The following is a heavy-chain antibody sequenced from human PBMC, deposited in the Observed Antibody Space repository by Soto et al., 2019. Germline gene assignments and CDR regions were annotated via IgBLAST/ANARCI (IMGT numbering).Heavy chain of an antibody. D-gene: IGHD2-21*01. CDR2: IIPMLGVR. Sequence: QVQLVQSGAEVKKPGSSVKVSCKDSGGTFSTYSMSWVRQAPGQGLEWMGRIIPMLGVRNFAQRFQDRVTITADKSTATVHMELSSLRSEDTALYYCTIGSWSGEVFDIWGQGTMVTVSS. CDR3: TIGSWSGEVFDI. CDR1: GGTFSTYS. V-gene: IGHV1-69*02. J-gene: IGHJ3*02.